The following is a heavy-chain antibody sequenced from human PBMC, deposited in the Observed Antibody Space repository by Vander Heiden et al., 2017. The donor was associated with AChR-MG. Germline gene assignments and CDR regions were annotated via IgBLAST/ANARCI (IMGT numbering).Heavy chain of an antibody. V-gene: IGHV4-39*01. CDR3: ARSAPAMGR. CDR2: IHYSGSP. Sequence: QRQLQESGPGLVKPSETLSLTCPVQGGSISNSNYYWGWIRQPPGKGLEWIGSIHYSGSPYYNPSLKSRVTMSADTSKNQFSLKLSSVTAADTAVYYCARSAPAMGRWGQGTLVTVSS. D-gene: IGHD2-2*01. CDR1: GGSISNSNYY. J-gene: IGHJ4*02.